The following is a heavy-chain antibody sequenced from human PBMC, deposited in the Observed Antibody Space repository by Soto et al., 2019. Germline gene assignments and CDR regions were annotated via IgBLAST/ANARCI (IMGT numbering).Heavy chain of an antibody. D-gene: IGHD2-8*02. CDR1: GYSFTSYW. CDR3: ASRVEVSGYYSYGMDV. V-gene: IGHV5-51*01. Sequence: PGESLKISCKGSGYSFTSYWIGWVRQMPGKGLEWMGIIYPGDSDTRYSPSFQGQVTISADKSISTAYLQWSSLKASDTAMYYCASRVEVSGYYSYGMDVWGQGTTVTVSS. J-gene: IGHJ6*02. CDR2: IYPGDSDT.